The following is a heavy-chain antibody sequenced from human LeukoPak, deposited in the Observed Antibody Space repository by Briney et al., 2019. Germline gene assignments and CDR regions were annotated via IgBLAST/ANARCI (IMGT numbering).Heavy chain of an antibody. CDR2: ISGYNCYK. CDR3: ARDEARYSSGYYPNWFDP. CDR1: GYTFTSYG. V-gene: IGHV1-18*01. J-gene: IGHJ5*02. D-gene: IGHD3-22*01. Sequence: ASVKVFCKASGYTFTSYGISWVRQAPGQGLEWMGWISGYNCYKHYAHNLQGRVTMTTDTSTSTAYMELRSLRSDDTAVYYCARDEARYSSGYYPNWFDPWGQGTLVTVSS.